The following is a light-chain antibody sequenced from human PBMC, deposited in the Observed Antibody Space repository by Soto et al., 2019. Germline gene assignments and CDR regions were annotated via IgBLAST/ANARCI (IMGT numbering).Light chain of an antibody. CDR3: QSYDSSLSGNYV. CDR1: TSDIGAGFD. Sequence: QSVLTQPPSVSGAPGQRVTISCTGSTSDIGAGFDVHWYQQLPGKAPKLLIYGNTNRPSGVPDRFSGSKSGTSASLAITGLQAEDEADYYCQSYDSSLSGNYVFGTGTKSPP. CDR2: GNT. V-gene: IGLV1-40*01. J-gene: IGLJ1*01.